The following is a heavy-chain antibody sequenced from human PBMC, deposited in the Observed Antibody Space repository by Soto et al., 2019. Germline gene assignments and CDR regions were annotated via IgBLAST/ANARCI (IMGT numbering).Heavy chain of an antibody. CDR3: ARSRDGYSFYFYYGMDG. D-gene: IGHD4-4*01. V-gene: IGHV3-30*03. CDR1: GFIFTSYG. J-gene: IGHJ6*02. Sequence: GGSLRLSCAASGFIFTSYGMHWVRQAPGKGLEWMALILHDGSAEYYADSVKGRFAISRDNSKNTLYLQMNSLTAEDTAVYYCARSRDGYSFYFYYGMDGWGQGTTVTVSS. CDR2: ILHDGSAE.